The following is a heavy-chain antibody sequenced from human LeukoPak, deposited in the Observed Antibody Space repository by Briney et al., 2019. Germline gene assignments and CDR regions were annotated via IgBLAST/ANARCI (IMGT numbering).Heavy chain of an antibody. CDR2: IYPGDSDT. D-gene: IGHD3-10*01. V-gene: IGHV5-51*01. J-gene: IGHJ1*01. Sequence: GASLKISCKGSGYSFTSYWIAWVRQMPGRGLEWMGIIYPGDSDTKYSPSFQGQVTISADKSINTAYLQWSSLKASDTAMYYCPRGGSYFQNWGQGTLVTVSS. CDR3: PRGGSYFQN. CDR1: GYSFTSYW.